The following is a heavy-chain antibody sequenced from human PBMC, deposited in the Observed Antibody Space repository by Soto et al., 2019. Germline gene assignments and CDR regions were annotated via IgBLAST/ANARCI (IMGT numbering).Heavy chain of an antibody. D-gene: IGHD5-18*01. CDR2: VYHSXRT. Sequence: XXTLSLTCAVSSGSITSSNWWSWVRQPPGKGMEWIGXVYHSXRTNYKQSLKXXVTISVDXSNNHLSLKVSSVNDADKDVYYCARATGMAPFDYWGKGTLVTVYS. J-gene: IGHJ4*02. CDR3: ARATGMAPFDY. CDR1: SGSITSSNW. V-gene: IGHV4-4*02.